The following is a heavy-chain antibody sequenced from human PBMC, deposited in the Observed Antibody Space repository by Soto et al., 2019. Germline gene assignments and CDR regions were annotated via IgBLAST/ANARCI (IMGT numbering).Heavy chain of an antibody. CDR2: IYWDDDH. CDR1: GFSLSTSGVG. D-gene: IGHD6-13*01. CDR3: AREVYSSTYFDS. J-gene: IGHJ4*02. Sequence: QITLKESGPTLVRPTQTLTLTCTFSGFSLSTSGVGVGWIRQPPGKALEWLALIYWDDDHRYSPSLKTRLTITKDTSKYQVVLTMTKLDPADTATYYCAREVYSSTYFDSWGQGTLVTVSS. V-gene: IGHV2-5*02.